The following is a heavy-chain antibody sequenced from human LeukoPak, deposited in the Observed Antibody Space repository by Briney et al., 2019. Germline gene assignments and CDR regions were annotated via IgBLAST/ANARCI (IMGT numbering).Heavy chain of an antibody. J-gene: IGHJ5*02. Sequence: GGSLRLSCAASGFTFSDYYMSWIRQAPGKGLEWVANIKQDGSEKYYVDSVKGRFTISRDNAKNSLYLQMNSLRAEDTAVYYCARGVAAASWGQGTLVTVSS. CDR1: GFTFSDYY. D-gene: IGHD6-13*01. CDR2: IKQDGSEK. V-gene: IGHV3-7*03. CDR3: ARGVAAAS.